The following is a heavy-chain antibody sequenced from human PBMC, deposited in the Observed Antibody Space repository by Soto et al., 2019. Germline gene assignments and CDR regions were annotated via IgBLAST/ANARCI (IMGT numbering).Heavy chain of an antibody. CDR1: GFSFSTYS. J-gene: IGHJ6*02. D-gene: IGHD2-21*02. CDR3: AREETAWPLAYGLDV. CDR2: IGRRSDI. Sequence: VGSLRLSCEASGFSFSTYSMHWVRQAPGKGLEWVSSIGRRSDIYYADSVKGRFTISRDSAKNSVSLQMNSLRDEDTAVYYCAREETAWPLAYGLDVWGQGTTVTVSS. V-gene: IGHV3-21*01.